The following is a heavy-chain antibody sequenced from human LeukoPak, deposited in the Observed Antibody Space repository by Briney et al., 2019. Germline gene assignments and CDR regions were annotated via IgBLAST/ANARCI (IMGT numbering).Heavy chain of an antibody. D-gene: IGHD2-2*01. V-gene: IGHV1-69*13. CDR2: IIPIFGTA. Sequence: ASVKVSCKASGGTFSSYAISWVRQAPGQGLEWMGGIIPIFGTANYAQKFQGRVTITADGSTSTAYMELSSLRSEDTAVYYCARPRSSTSPQYYYFDYWGQGTLVTVSS. J-gene: IGHJ4*02. CDR3: ARPRSSTSPQYYYFDY. CDR1: GGTFSSYA.